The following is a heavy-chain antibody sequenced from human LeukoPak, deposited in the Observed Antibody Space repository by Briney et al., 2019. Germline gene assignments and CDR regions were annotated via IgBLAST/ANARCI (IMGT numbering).Heavy chain of an antibody. D-gene: IGHD3-16*01. Sequence: PGGSLRLSCAASGXTFSSYAMSWVRQAPGKGLECVSTLYNDAFGSTTYYADSVTGRFTISRDNSQNTLFLQMSSLTAEDTAMYYCARELGGGGLHYFDYWGRGTLVTVSS. CDR1: GXTFSSYA. V-gene: IGHV3-23*05. CDR3: ARELGGGGLHYFDY. CDR2: LYNDAFGSTT. J-gene: IGHJ4*02.